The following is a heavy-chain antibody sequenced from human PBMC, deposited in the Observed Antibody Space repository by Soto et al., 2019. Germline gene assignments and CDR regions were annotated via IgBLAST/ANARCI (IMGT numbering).Heavy chain of an antibody. CDR2: IDPSDSYT. Sequence: PRESLKISCKGSGYSFTSYWISWVRQMPGKGLEWMGRIDPSDSYTNYSPSFQGHVTISADKSISTAYLQWSSLKASDTAMYYCARHGSSYLIYYYGMDVWGQGTTVTVSS. J-gene: IGHJ6*02. D-gene: IGHD6-13*01. V-gene: IGHV5-10-1*01. CDR3: ARHGSSYLIYYYGMDV. CDR1: GYSFTSYW.